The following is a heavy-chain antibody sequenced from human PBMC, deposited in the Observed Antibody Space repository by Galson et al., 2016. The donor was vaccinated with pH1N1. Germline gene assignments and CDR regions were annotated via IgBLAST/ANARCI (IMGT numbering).Heavy chain of an antibody. Sequence: QSGAEVTKPGESLKISCQASGYTFTTYWIGWVRQMPGKGLEWMGIIYPGDSETKYSPSFEGQVTFSVDKSKNNAYLHWSSLKASDTAIYYCARRATELGLDYWGQGVLVTVSS. D-gene: IGHD2/OR15-2a*01. V-gene: IGHV5-51*03. CDR3: ARRATELGLDY. CDR1: GYTFTTYW. CDR2: IYPGDSET. J-gene: IGHJ4*02.